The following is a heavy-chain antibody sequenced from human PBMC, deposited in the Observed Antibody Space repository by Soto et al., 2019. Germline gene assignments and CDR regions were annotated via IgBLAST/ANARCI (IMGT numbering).Heavy chain of an antibody. D-gene: IGHD2-2*01. Sequence: GSLRLSCAASGFTFSSYGMHWVRQAPGKGLEWVAVIWYDGSNKYYADSVKGRFTISRDNSKNTLYLQMNSLRAEDTAVYYCARGVVPAAQTMYYFEYRGQGTLVPLSS. V-gene: IGHV3-33*01. CDR3: ARGVVPAAQTMYYFEY. CDR1: GFTFSSYG. J-gene: IGHJ4*02. CDR2: IWYDGSNK.